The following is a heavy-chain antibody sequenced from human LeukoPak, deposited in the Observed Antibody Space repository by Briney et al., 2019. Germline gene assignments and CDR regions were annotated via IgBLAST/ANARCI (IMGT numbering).Heavy chain of an antibody. CDR1: DGSFSGFY. V-gene: IGHV4-34*01. J-gene: IGHJ4*02. CDR3: ARQRLRLRLDAFDY. Sequence: SETLSLTCAIYDGSFSGFYWSWIRQPPGKGLEWIGEINHSVSTNYNPSLKSRVTISVDTSKNQFSLKLSSVTAADTAVYYCARQRLRLRLDAFDYWGQGTLVTVSS. D-gene: IGHD5-12*01. CDR2: INHSVST.